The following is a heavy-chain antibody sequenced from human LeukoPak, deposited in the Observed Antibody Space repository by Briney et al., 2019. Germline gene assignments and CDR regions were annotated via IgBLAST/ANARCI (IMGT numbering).Heavy chain of an antibody. V-gene: IGHV4-59*01. D-gene: IGHD3-9*01. J-gene: IGHJ6*03. CDR1: GGSISSYS. Sequence: SEALSLTCTVSGGSISSYSWSRIRQPPGKGLEWIGYIYYSGSTNYNPSLKSRVTISVDTSKNQFSLKLSSVTAADTAVYYCARTPPARSYDILTGYNYFYYYMDVWGKGTTVTISS. CDR3: ARTPPARSYDILTGYNYFYYYMDV. CDR2: IYYSGST.